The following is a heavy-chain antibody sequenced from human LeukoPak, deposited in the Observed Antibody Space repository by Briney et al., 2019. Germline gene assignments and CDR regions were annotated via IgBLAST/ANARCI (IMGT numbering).Heavy chain of an antibody. J-gene: IGHJ5*02. CDR2: ISVNGGNT. CDR1: GFTFNTYA. Sequence: PGRSLRLSCAASGFTFNTYAMSWVRQAPGKGLEWVSGISVNGGNTYYADSVKGRFTISRDNSKNTLYLQMKSLRAEDTAVYYCANQNGDYENWFDPWGQGTLVTVSS. V-gene: IGHV3-23*01. D-gene: IGHD4-17*01. CDR3: ANQNGDYENWFDP.